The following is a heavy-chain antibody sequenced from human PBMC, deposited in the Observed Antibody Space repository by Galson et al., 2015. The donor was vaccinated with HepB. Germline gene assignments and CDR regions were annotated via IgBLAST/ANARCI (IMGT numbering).Heavy chain of an antibody. CDR2: ISYDGSNK. Sequence: LRLSCAASGFTFSSYGMHWVRQAPGKGLEWVAVISYDGSNKYYADSVKGRFTISRDNSKNTLYLQMNSLRAEDTAVYYCAKGGYDFWSAYCDYWGQGTLVTVSS. D-gene: IGHD3-3*01. V-gene: IGHV3-30*18. J-gene: IGHJ4*02. CDR3: AKGGYDFWSAYCDY. CDR1: GFTFSSYG.